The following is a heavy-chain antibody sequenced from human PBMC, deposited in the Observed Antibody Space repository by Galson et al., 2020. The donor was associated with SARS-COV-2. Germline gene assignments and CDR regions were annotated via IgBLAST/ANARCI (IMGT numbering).Heavy chain of an antibody. Sequence: NSGGSLRLSCAASGFTFSDYYMSWIRQAPGKGLEWVSYISSSGSTIYYADSVKGRFTISRDNAKNSLYLQMNSLRAEETAVYYCARDQGYSGYDYYYYYGMDVWGQGTTVTVSS. CDR1: GFTFSDYY. J-gene: IGHJ6*02. D-gene: IGHD5-12*01. V-gene: IGHV3-11*01. CDR2: ISSSGSTI. CDR3: ARDQGYSGYDYYYYYGMDV.